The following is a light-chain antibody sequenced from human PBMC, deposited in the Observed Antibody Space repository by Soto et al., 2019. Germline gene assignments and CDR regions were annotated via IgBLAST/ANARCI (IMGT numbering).Light chain of an antibody. V-gene: IGLV4-60*02. CDR3: ETWDSSYVV. J-gene: IGLJ2*01. CDR1: SGHSSYI. Sequence: QSVLTQSSSASASLGSSVKLTCTLNSGHSSYIIAWHQQQPGKAPRYLMKLEGSGSYNKGSGVPDRFSGSSSGADRYLTISNLQFEDEADYYCETWDSSYVVFGGGTKVTVL. CDR2: LEGSGSY.